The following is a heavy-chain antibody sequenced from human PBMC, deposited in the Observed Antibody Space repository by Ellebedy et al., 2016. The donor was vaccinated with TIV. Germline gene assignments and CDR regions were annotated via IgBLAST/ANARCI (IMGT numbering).Heavy chain of an antibody. Sequence: GGSLRLSCAGSGFSFSEYLMSWIRQAPGKGLEWVAHIDESGTTTHYADSVKGRFTISRDNAKNSIYLQMNSLRVDDTAVYYCAKGPQQWLIKSGGFEDWGQGTQVTVSS. D-gene: IGHD6-19*01. CDR2: IDESGTTT. CDR3: AKGPQQWLIKSGGFED. V-gene: IGHV3-11*01. J-gene: IGHJ4*02. CDR1: GFSFSEYL.